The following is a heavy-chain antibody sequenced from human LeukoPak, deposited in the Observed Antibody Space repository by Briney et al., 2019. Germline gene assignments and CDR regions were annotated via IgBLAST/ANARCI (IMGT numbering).Heavy chain of an antibody. CDR2: INHSGST. CDR1: GGSFSGYY. V-gene: IGHV4-34*01. D-gene: IGHD3-10*01. CDR3: ASRFRGLGGSGSYYPYYYYYGMDV. Sequence: PSETLSLTRAVYGGSFSGYYWSWIRQPPGKGLEWIGEINHSGSTNYNPSLKSRVTISVDTSKNQFSLKLSSVTAADTAVYYCASRFRGLGGSGSYYPYYYYYGMDVWGQGTTVTVSS. J-gene: IGHJ6*02.